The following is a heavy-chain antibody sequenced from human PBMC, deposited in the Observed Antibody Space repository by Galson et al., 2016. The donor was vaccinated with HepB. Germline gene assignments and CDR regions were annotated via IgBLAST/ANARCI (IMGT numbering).Heavy chain of an antibody. V-gene: IGHV1-18*01. Sequence: SVKVSCKASGYTFTTYGISWVRQAPGQGLEWMGWISAYNGNTNYAQKLQGRVTMTTDTSTSTAYMELSSVTAADTAVYYCARDDSGGWYGFHYGMDVWGQGTTVTVSS. D-gene: IGHD6-19*01. CDR2: ISAYNGNT. J-gene: IGHJ6*02. CDR1: GYTFTTYG. CDR3: ARDDSGGWYGFHYGMDV.